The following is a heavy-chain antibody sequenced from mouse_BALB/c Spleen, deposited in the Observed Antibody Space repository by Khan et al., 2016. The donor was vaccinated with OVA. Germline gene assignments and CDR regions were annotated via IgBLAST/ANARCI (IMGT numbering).Heavy chain of an antibody. CDR3: ARGMDY. Sequence: QVQLKESGPGLVAPSQSLSITCTVSGFSLTSHGVNWVRQPPGKGLEWLGVIWSGGNTNYNSALISRLSISTDNSRTQVSLQMNSLQTDDTTVYYCARGMDYWGQGTSVTVSS. J-gene: IGHJ4*01. CDR1: GFSLTSHG. V-gene: IGHV2-9*02. CDR2: IWSGGNT.